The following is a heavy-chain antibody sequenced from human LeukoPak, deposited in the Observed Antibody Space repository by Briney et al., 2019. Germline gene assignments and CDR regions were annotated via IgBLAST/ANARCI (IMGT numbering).Heavy chain of an antibody. CDR1: GFTVSSNY. CDR2: IYSGGST. J-gene: IGHJ4*02. CDR3: AKGHSSSWSFFDY. Sequence: GGSLRLSCAASGFTVSSNYMSWVRQAPGKGLEWVSVIYSGGSTYYADSVKGVFTISRDNSKNTRYLQMNSLRAEDTAVYYCAKGHSSSWSFFDYWGQGTLVTVSS. D-gene: IGHD6-13*01. V-gene: IGHV3-53*01.